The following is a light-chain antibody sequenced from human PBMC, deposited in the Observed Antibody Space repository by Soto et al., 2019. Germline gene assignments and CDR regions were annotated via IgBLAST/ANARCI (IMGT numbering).Light chain of an antibody. Sequence: QSALTQPPSVSGAPGQRVTISCTGSSSNIGAGYDVHWYQQLPGTAPKLLIYGNSNRPSGVPDRFSGSKSGTSASLAITGLQAEDEADYYCQSYDSSLSASVFGTGTKVTV. V-gene: IGLV1-40*01. CDR3: QSYDSSLSASV. CDR1: SSNIGAGYD. J-gene: IGLJ1*01. CDR2: GNS.